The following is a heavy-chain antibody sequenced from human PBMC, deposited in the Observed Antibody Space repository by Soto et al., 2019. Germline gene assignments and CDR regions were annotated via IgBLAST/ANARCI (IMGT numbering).Heavy chain of an antibody. V-gene: IGHV1-69*13. CDR2: IIPIFGTA. CDR1: GGTFSSYA. Sequence: SVKVSCKASGGTFSSYAISWVRQAPGQGLEWMGGIIPIFGTANYAQKFQGRVTITADESTSTDYMELSRLRSEDTAVYYCARDPDSSPRYGMDVWGQGTTVTVSS. CDR3: ARDPDSSPRYGMDV. D-gene: IGHD6-19*01. J-gene: IGHJ6*02.